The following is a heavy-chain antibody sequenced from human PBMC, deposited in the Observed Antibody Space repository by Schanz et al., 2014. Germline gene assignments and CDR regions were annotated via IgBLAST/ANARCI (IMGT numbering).Heavy chain of an antibody. CDR1: GYTFTTYG. J-gene: IGHJ6*02. V-gene: IGHV1-69*10. D-gene: IGHD5-18*01. CDR2: IIPILGVA. Sequence: QVQLVQSGSEVKKPGASVKVSCKASGYTFTTYGISWVRQAPGQGLEWMGWIIPILGVANNAQKFQGRVTITADKSTSTAYMELSSLRSEDTAVYYCARVPDTALVYYHYRMDVWGQGTTVTVSS. CDR3: ARVPDTALVYYHYRMDV.